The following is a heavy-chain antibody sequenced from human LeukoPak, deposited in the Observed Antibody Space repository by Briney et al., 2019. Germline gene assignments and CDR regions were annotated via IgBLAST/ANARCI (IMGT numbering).Heavy chain of an antibody. D-gene: IGHD6-6*01. Sequence: SVKVSCKASGYIFTNYYIHWVRQAPRQGLEWMGRINPSGGSTMYAQKFLGRVTMTRDTSTITVYMDLSSLGSEDTAVYYCARVPSSSIAARVFDSWGQGTLVTVSS. V-gene: IGHV1-46*01. J-gene: IGHJ4*02. CDR1: GYIFTNYY. CDR2: INPSGGST. CDR3: ARVPSSSIAARVFDS.